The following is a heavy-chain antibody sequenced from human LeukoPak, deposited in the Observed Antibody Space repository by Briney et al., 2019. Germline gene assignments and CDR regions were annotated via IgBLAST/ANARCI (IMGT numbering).Heavy chain of an antibody. CDR2: IYYSGST. Sequence: SETLSLTCTVSGGSISSSSYYWGWIRQPPGKGLEWIGSIYYSGSTNYNPSLKSRVTISVDTSKNQFSLKLSSVTAADTAVYYCARETYYYDSSGYSDAFDIWGQGTMVTVSS. CDR3: ARETYYYDSSGYSDAFDI. D-gene: IGHD3-22*01. J-gene: IGHJ3*02. V-gene: IGHV4-39*07. CDR1: GGSISSSSYY.